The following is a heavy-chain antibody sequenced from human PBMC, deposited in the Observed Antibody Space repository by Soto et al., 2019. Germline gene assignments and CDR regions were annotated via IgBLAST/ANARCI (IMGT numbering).Heavy chain of an antibody. D-gene: IGHD3-10*01. J-gene: IGHJ5*02. CDR1: GGSISSSSYY. Sequence: PSETLSLTCTVSGGSISSSSYYWGWIRQPPGKGLEWIGSIYYSGSTYYNPSLKSRVTISVDTSKNQFSLKLSSVTAADTAVYYCARARQLLWFSLRYGPGWFDPWGQGTLVTVSS. CDR2: IYYSGST. CDR3: ARARQLLWFSLRYGPGWFDP. V-gene: IGHV4-39*07.